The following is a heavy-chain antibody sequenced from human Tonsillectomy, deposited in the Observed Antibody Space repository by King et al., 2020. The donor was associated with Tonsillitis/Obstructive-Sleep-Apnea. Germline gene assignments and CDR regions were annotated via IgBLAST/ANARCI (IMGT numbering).Heavy chain of an antibody. CDR3: ARRGRAYSTSSNWFYR. J-gene: IGHJ5*02. D-gene: IGHD6-6*01. V-gene: IGHV4-39*01. Sequence: QLQESGPGLVKPSETLSLTCTFSGGSITSSSYYLGWIRQPPGKGLEWIGYSYSSGSTYYNPSLKSRFTISVDTSKNQFALKLNSVTAADTAVYYCARRGRAYSTSSNWFYRWGQGTLVSVSS. CDR2: SYSSGST. CDR1: GGSITSSSYY.